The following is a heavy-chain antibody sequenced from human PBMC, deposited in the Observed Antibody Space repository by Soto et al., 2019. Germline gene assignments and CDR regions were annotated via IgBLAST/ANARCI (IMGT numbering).Heavy chain of an antibody. CDR3: ARDSLRFLEWLLPQPDY. J-gene: IGHJ4*02. Sequence: QVQLVQSGAEVKKPGASVKVSCKASGYTFTSYGISWVRQAPGQGLEWMGWISAYNGNTNYAQKLQGRVTMTTDTSTSTVYMELRSLRSDDTAVYYCARDSLRFLEWLLPQPDYWGQGTLVTVSS. V-gene: IGHV1-18*01. D-gene: IGHD3-3*01. CDR1: GYTFTSYG. CDR2: ISAYNGNT.